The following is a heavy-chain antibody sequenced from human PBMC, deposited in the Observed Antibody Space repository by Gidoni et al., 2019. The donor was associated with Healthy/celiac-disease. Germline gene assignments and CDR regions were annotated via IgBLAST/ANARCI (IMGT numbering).Heavy chain of an antibody. CDR1: GGTFSSYT. CDR3: ARDHCSGGSCYFDY. Sequence: QVQLVQSGAEVKKPGSSVKVSCKASGGTFSSYTTSRVRQAPGQGLEWLGRIIPILGIANYAQKFQGRVTITADKSTSTVYMELSSLRSEDTAVYYCARDHCSGGSCYFDYWGQGTLVTVSS. D-gene: IGHD2-15*01. V-gene: IGHV1-69*08. CDR2: IIPILGIA. J-gene: IGHJ4*02.